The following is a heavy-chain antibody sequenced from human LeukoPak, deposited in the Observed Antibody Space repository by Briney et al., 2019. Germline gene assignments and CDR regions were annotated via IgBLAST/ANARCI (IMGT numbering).Heavy chain of an antibody. CDR3: AKDSGVAVDTYCFDC. CDR2: TSYDGSNK. CDR1: GFTLSSYG. Sequence: GGSLRLSCAASGFTLSSYGMHWVRQAPGKGLEWVAVTSYDGSNKYYADSVKGRFTISRDNSKNTLYLQMNSLRAEDTAVHYCAKDSGVAVDTYCFDCWGQGTLVTVSS. D-gene: IGHD5-12*01. J-gene: IGHJ4*02. V-gene: IGHV3-30-3*01.